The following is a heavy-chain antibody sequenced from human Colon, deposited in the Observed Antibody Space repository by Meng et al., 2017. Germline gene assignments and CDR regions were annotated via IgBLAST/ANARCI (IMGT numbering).Heavy chain of an antibody. V-gene: IGHV1-3*01. J-gene: IGHJ5*02. D-gene: IGHD1-7*01. CDR1: GYTFSRYA. CDR3: ARVNFGDDWFDP. Sequence: QVPRVQSGPEVKKPGASVKVSCKASGYTFSRYAIHWVRQAPGQRFEWLGWSYPGNGNVRYSQKFQDRVTITMDTSATTVYMELRSLTPEDTAMYYCARVNFGDDWFDPWGQGTLVTVSS. CDR2: SYPGNGNV.